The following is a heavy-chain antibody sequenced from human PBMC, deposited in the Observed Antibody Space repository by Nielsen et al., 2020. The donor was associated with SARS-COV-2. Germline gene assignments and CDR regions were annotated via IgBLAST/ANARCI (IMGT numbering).Heavy chain of an antibody. CDR2: IFYHGST. Sequence: TLSSPGTLLDASFISIGYYWTWIRQHPGKGRYEIWYIFYHGSTYYNPSLKSRVTIAVDTSKNQFSLKLSSVTAADTAVYYCARAPITLIVVVNAFDIWGQGTMVTVSS. CDR3: ARAPITLIVVVNAFDI. D-gene: IGHD3-22*01. J-gene: IGHJ3*02. CDR1: DASFISIGYY. V-gene: IGHV4-31*03.